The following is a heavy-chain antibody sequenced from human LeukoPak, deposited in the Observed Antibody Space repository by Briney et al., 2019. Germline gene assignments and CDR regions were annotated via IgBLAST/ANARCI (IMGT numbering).Heavy chain of an antibody. CDR1: GDSISSDNYY. Sequence: PSQTLSLTCTVSGDSISSDNYYWSWIRQPAGKGLEWIGRLYTSGITNYNSSLKSRATISADKSKNQFSLKLSSVTAADTAVYYCARLYDSSGYYWAYFDYWGQGTLVTVSS. D-gene: IGHD3-22*01. CDR2: LYTSGIT. CDR3: ARLYDSSGYYWAYFDY. V-gene: IGHV4-61*02. J-gene: IGHJ4*02.